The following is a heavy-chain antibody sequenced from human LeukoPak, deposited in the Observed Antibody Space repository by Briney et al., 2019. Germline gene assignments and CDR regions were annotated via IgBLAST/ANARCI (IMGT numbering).Heavy chain of an antibody. CDR3: AKQFIVDRNWSDP. V-gene: IGHV3-23*01. D-gene: IGHD3-16*02. CDR1: GFTFSTYA. CDR2: ISGSGGTT. J-gene: IGHJ5*02. Sequence: GGSLRLSCAVSGFTFSTYAMSWVRQAPGKGLEWVSIISGSGGTTYYADSVQGRFTISRDNSKNTLYLQMNSLRAEDTAVYYCAKQFIVDRNWSDPWGQGTLVTVSS.